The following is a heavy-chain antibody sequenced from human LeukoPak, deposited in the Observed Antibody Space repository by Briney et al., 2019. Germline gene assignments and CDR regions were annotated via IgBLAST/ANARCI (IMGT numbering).Heavy chain of an antibody. CDR3: ASGPPGNAFDI. J-gene: IGHJ3*02. D-gene: IGHD6-13*01. Sequence: SETLSLTCTVSGGSISSSSYYWGWIRQPPGKGLEWIGSIYYSGSTYYNPSLKSRVTISVDTSKNQFSLKLSSVTAADTAVYYCASGPPGNAFDIWGQGQWSPSLQ. CDR2: IYYSGST. V-gene: IGHV4-39*01. CDR1: GGSISSSSYY.